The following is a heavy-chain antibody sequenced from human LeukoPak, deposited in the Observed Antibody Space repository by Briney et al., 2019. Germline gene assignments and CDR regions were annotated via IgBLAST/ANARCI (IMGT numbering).Heavy chain of an antibody. CDR3: VRDGYSSSWYWFDP. D-gene: IGHD6-13*01. CDR2: IYHSGST. CDR1: GYSISSGYY. Sequence: PSETLSLTCTVSGYSISSGYYWGWIRQPPGKGPEWIGSIYHSGSTYYNPSLKSRVTISVDTSKNQFSLRLSSVTAADTAVYYCVRDGYSSSWYWFDPWGQGTLVTVSS. V-gene: IGHV4-38-2*02. J-gene: IGHJ5*02.